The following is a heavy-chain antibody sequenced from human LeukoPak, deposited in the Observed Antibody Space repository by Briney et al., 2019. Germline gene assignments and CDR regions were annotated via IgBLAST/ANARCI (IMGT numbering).Heavy chain of an antibody. J-gene: IGHJ4*02. CDR1: GGSISSYY. Sequence: SETLSLTCTISGGSISSYYWSWIRQPPGKGLEWIGYIYYSGSTNYNPSLKSRVTISVDTSKNQYSLKLSSVTAADTAVYYCARQGRDGYIVDYWGQGTLVTVSS. D-gene: IGHD2-21*02. CDR3: ARQGRDGYIVDY. CDR2: IYYSGST. V-gene: IGHV4-59*08.